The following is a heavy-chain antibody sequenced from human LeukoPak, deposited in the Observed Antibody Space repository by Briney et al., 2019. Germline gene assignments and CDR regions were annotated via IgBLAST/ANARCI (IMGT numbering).Heavy chain of an antibody. V-gene: IGHV3-30-3*01. CDR1: GFTFSSYA. CDR3: APHGGMTTVTS. J-gene: IGHJ4*02. CDR2: ISYDGSNK. Sequence: GGSLRLSCAASGFTFSSYAMHWVRQAPGKGLEWVAVISYDGSNKYYADSVKGRFTISRDNSKNTLYLQMNSLRAEDTAVYYCAPHGGMTTVTSWGQGTLVTVSS. D-gene: IGHD4-11*01.